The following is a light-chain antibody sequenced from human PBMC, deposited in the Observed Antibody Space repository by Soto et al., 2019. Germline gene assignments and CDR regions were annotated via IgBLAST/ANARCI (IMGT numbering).Light chain of an antibody. V-gene: IGKV1-39*01. Sequence: DIQMMQSPSSLSASVGDRVTITCRASQSINNYLNWYQLKPGKAPKLLINAASSLQSGVPSRFSGSGSGTDFTLTVSSLQPEDFETYYCQQYNSYSPAFGQGTKVDIK. J-gene: IGKJ1*01. CDR2: AAS. CDR3: QQYNSYSPA. CDR1: QSINNY.